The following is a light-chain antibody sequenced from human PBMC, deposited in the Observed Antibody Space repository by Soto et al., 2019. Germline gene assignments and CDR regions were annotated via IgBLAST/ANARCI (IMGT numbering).Light chain of an antibody. V-gene: IGKV1-39*01. CDR1: QSISSY. Sequence: DIQMTQSPSSLSASVGDRVTITCRANQSISSYLNWYQQKPGKAPKLLIYAASTLQRGVSSRFSGSGSGTDFTLTISRLEPEDFAVYYCQHYGNSLMYTFGQGTKLEIK. J-gene: IGKJ2*01. CDR2: AAS. CDR3: QHYGNSLMYT.